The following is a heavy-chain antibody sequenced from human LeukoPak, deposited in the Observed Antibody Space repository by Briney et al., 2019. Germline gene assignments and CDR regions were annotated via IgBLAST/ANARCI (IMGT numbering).Heavy chain of an antibody. V-gene: IGHV4-59*08. CDR2: VFHSGTT. J-gene: IGHJ3*01. D-gene: IGHD5-24*01. CDR3: ARRMATVTDTFDV. Sequence: PSETLSLTCNVSGDSLTSHFWSWIRQTTGKGLEWIGYVFHSGTTNYSPSLKSRVTISLDTSKKRVYLRLASVTAADTAVYYCARRMATVTDTFDVWGRGTMVSVSS. CDR1: GDSLTSHF.